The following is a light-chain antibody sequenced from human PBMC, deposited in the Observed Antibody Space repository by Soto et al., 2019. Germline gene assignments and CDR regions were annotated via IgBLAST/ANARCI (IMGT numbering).Light chain of an antibody. CDR3: SSYAGSNNLGV. CDR1: SSDVGGYNY. CDR2: EVS. J-gene: IGLJ1*01. V-gene: IGLV2-8*01. Sequence: QSALTQPPSASGSPGQSVTISCTGTSSDVGGYNYVSWYQQHPGKAPKLMIYEVSKRPSGVPDRFSGSKSGNTASLTVSGLRAEDEAEYYCSSYAGSNNLGVFGTGTKLTVL.